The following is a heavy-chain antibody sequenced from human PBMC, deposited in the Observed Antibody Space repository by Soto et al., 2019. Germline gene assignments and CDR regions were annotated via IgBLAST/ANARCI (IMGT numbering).Heavy chain of an antibody. CDR1: GFTVSSNY. Sequence: EVQLVETGGGLIQPGGSLRLSCAASGFTVSSNYMSWVRQAPGKGLEWVSVIYSGGSTYYADDVKDRFTISRNNSKNTLYLQMNSLRAEDTAVYYCARVRGGMGGFDIWGQGTMVTVSS. CDR2: IYSGGST. D-gene: IGHD2-15*01. V-gene: IGHV3-53*02. J-gene: IGHJ3*02. CDR3: ARVRGGMGGFDI.